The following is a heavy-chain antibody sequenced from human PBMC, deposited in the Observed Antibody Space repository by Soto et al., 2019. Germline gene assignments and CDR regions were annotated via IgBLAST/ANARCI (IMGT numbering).Heavy chain of an antibody. V-gene: IGHV6-1*01. CDR2: TYYRSKWYN. D-gene: IGHD3-22*01. Sequence: SQTLSLTCAISGDSVSSNSAAWNWIRQSPSRGLEWLGRTYYRSKWYNDYAVSVKSRITINPDTSKNQFSLQLNSVTPEDTAVYYCARVNYYDSSGYYGHDAFAICGQGTMVPVSS. CDR1: GDSVSSNSAA. J-gene: IGHJ3*02. CDR3: ARVNYYDSSGYYGHDAFAI.